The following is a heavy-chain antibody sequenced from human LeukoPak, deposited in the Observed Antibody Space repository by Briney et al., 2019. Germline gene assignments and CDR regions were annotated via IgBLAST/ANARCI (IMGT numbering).Heavy chain of an antibody. CDR2: IYYSGST. D-gene: IGHD3-16*01. Sequence: PGGSLRLSCVASGFTFSSYEMNWVRQAPGKGLEWIGSIYYSGSTYYNPSLKSRVTISVDTSKNQFSLKLSSVTAADTAVYYCARRGGYWGQGTLVTVSS. J-gene: IGHJ4*02. CDR3: ARRGGY. V-gene: IGHV4-39*01. CDR1: GFTFSSYE.